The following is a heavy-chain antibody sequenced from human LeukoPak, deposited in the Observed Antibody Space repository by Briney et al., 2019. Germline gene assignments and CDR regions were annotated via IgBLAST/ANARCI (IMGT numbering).Heavy chain of an antibody. Sequence: ASVKVSCKVSGYTVSELSMHWVRQAPGKGLEWMGGFDPEDGETIYAQNFQGRVTMTEDTSTDTAYMELSSLRSEDTAVYYCATDTYYYGSGSAAFDIWGQGTMVTVSS. J-gene: IGHJ3*02. D-gene: IGHD3-10*01. CDR1: GYTVSELS. CDR2: FDPEDGET. V-gene: IGHV1-24*01. CDR3: ATDTYYYGSGSAAFDI.